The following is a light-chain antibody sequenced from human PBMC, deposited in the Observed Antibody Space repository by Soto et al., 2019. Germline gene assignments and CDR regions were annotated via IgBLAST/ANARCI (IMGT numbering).Light chain of an antibody. CDR1: RSNIGAGYD. J-gene: IGLJ3*02. CDR3: QSYDSSLSGWV. V-gene: IGLV1-40*01. CDR2: GNS. Sequence: QSVLTQPPSVSGAPGQRVTISCTGSRSNIGAGYDVHWYQQLPGTAPKLLIYGNSIRPSGVPDRFSGSKSGTSASLAITGLEAEDEADYYCQSYDSSLSGWVFGGGTKLTVL.